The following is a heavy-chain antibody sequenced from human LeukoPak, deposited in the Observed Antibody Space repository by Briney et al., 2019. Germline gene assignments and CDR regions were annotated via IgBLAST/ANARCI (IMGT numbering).Heavy chain of an antibody. D-gene: IGHD1-26*01. CDR1: GLIFSSYA. J-gene: IGHJ4*02. Sequence: PGGSLRLSCAASGLIFSSYAMSWVRQAPGKGLEWVSTISDSGRSTYYSDSVKGRFTISRDNSKNTLYLQMTCLRAEDTAVYYCAKLTSVRSPGLFVADGRYYFDYWGQGALVTVSS. V-gene: IGHV3-23*01. CDR3: AKLTSVRSPGLFVADGRYYFDY. CDR2: ISDSGRST.